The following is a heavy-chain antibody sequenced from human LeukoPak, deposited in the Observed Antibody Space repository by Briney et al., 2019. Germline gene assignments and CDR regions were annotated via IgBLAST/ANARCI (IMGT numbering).Heavy chain of an antibody. CDR1: GGTFSSYA. V-gene: IGHV1-69*05. Sequence: SVKVSCKASGGTFSSYAISWVRQAPGQGLEWMGGIIPIFGTANYAQKFQGRVSMTRDTSTSTVYMELSGLRSEDTAVYYCARTPDYYDGSGSDTTYYFDYWGQGTLVTVSS. CDR3: ARTPDYYDGSGSDTTYYFDY. J-gene: IGHJ4*02. D-gene: IGHD3-22*01. CDR2: IIPIFGTA.